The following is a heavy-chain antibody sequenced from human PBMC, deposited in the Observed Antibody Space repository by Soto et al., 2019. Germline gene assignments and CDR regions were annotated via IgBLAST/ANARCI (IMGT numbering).Heavy chain of an antibody. CDR2: INPNSGGT. CDR3: ARDRGSGRSNRYYYYGMDV. Sequence: ASVKVSCKASGYTFTAYYMHWVRQAPGQGLEWMGWINPNSGGTNYAQKFQGRVTMTRDTSTSTAYMEVSSLRSEDTAVYYCARDRGSGRSNRYYYYGMDVWGQGTTVTVSS. D-gene: IGHD3-10*01. J-gene: IGHJ6*02. CDR1: GYTFTAYY. V-gene: IGHV1-2*02.